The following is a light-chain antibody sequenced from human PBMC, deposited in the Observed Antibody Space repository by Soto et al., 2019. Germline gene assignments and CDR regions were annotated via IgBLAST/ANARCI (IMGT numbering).Light chain of an antibody. CDR1: SSNIGGTYF. Sequence: QSVLAQPPSVSGTPGQKVTISCSGSSSNIGGTYFVYWYRRLPGTAPKLLIFRNYQRPSGVPDRFSGSQSGTSASLVISGLRPEDEGEYFCAAYDGDLRGPLFGGGTKLTVL. J-gene: IGLJ3*02. V-gene: IGLV1-47*01. CDR2: RNY. CDR3: AAYDGDLRGPL.